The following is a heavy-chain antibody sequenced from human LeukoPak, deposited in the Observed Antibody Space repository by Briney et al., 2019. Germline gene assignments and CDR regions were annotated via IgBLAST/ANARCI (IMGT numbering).Heavy chain of an antibody. CDR2: ISGSGGSS. J-gene: IGHJ4*02. CDR3: AKGIQVWPRGIDY. CDR1: GFTFSTYA. D-gene: IGHD5-18*01. Sequence: PGGSLRLSCAASGFTFSTYAMSWVRQAPGKGLEWVSGISGSGGSSYNADSVKGRFTISRDNSKNTLYLQMNSLRAEDTAVYYCAKGIQVWPRGIDYWGQGTLVTVSS. V-gene: IGHV3-23*01.